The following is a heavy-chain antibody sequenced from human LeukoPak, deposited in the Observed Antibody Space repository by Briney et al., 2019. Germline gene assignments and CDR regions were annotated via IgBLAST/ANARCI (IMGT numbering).Heavy chain of an antibody. CDR2: IRYDGSNK. D-gene: IGHD6-13*01. V-gene: IGHV3-30*02. J-gene: IGHJ4*02. Sequence: PGGSLRLSCTASGFTFSSYGMHWVRQAPGKGLEWVAFIRYDGSNKYYADSVKGRFTISRDNSKNTLYLQMNSLRAEDTAVYYCARESSSSWRDFDYWGQGTLVTVSS. CDR1: GFTFSSYG. CDR3: ARESSSSWRDFDY.